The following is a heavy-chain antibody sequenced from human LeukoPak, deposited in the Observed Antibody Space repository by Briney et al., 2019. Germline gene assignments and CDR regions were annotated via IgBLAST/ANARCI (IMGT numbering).Heavy chain of an antibody. CDR1: GFTFSSYG. CDR2: ISYDGSNN. D-gene: IGHD4-17*01. J-gene: IGHJ5*02. CDR3: ARLYGDYP. Sequence: GRSLRLSCAASGFTFSSYGMHWVRQAPGKGLEWVAVISYDGSNNYYADSVKGRFTISRDNAQNSLYLQMDSLRAEDTAVYYCARLYGDYPWGQGTLVTVSS. V-gene: IGHV3-30*03.